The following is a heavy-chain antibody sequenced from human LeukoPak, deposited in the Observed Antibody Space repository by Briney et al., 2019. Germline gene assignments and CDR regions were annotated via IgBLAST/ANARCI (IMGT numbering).Heavy chain of an antibody. CDR1: GFTFSDYR. CDR3: VSYLHWWSDLGY. V-gene: IGHV3-7*03. D-gene: IGHD2-8*02. J-gene: IGHJ4*02. Sequence: PGGSLTLSCAASGFTFSDYRMTWVRQAPAKGLEWVANINPDGSEKYYVDSVSGRFTISRDNANNSQYLQMNSLRDERTAVYNCVSYLHWWSDLGYWGQGTLVTVSS. CDR2: INPDGSEK.